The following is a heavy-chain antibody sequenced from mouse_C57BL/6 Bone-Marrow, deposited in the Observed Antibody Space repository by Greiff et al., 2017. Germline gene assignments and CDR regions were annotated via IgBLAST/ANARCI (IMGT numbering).Heavy chain of an antibody. CDR3: ARSYDYDDYTMDY. CDR1: GYTFTSYW. D-gene: IGHD2-4*01. V-gene: IGHV1-62-3*01. CDR2: IDPNGGSP. Sequence: VQLQQPGAELVKPGASVKLSCKASGYTFTSYWMHWVKQRPGRGLEWIGRIDPNGGSPDYNEKFKSEATLSVDKSSRTAYMELSSLTSEDSAVYYCARSYDYDDYTMDYWGQGTSVTVSS. J-gene: IGHJ4*01.